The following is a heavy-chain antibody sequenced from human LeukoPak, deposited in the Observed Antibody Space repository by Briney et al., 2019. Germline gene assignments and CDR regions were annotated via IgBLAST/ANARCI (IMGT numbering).Heavy chain of an antibody. D-gene: IGHD4-17*01. J-gene: IGHJ4*02. CDR1: GFTFSSYA. CDR3: ARTTYYYGDYGPIDY. V-gene: IGHV3-30-3*01. Sequence: GGPLRLSCAASGFTFSSYAMHWVRQAPGKGLEWVAVISYDGSNKYYADSVRGRFTISRDNSKNTLYLQMNSLRAEDTAVYYCARTTYYYGDYGPIDYWGQGTLVTVSS. CDR2: ISYDGSNK.